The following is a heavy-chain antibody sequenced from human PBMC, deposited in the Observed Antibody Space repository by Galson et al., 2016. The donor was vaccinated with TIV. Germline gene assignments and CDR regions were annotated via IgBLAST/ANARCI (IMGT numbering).Heavy chain of an antibody. D-gene: IGHD3-9*01. CDR3: AKARNLYDILTTYLSS. V-gene: IGHV3-21*04. CDR1: GFTFSSYS. J-gene: IGHJ5*02. CDR2: ISSSTTNI. Sequence: SLRLSCAASGFTFSSYSMNWVRQAPGKGLEWVSSISSSTTNIYYADSVKGRFTISRDNAKKSLYLHINSLRSDDTAFYYCAKARNLYDILTTYLSSWGQGILVIVSS.